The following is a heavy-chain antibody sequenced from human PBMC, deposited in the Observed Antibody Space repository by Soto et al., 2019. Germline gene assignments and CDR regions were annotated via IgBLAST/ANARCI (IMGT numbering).Heavy chain of an antibody. CDR2: ISAYNGNT. CDR3: ARDTYGLTMIVVVSGSFDY. D-gene: IGHD3-22*01. V-gene: IGHV1-18*01. Sequence: QVQLVQSGAEVKKPGASVKVSCKASGYTFTSYGISWVRQAPGQGLEWMGWISAYNGNTNYAQKLQGRVTMTTDTSTSTAYMELRSLRSDDTAVYYCARDTYGLTMIVVVSGSFDYWGQGTLVTVSS. J-gene: IGHJ4*02. CDR1: GYTFTSYG.